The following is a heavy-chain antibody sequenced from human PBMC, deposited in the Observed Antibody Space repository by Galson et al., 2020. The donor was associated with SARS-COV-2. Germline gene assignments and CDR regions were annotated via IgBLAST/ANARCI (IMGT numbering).Heavy chain of an antibody. Sequence: GGSLRLSCAASGFNFRSFAMTWVRQAPGKGLEWVSSISGTFDSAYYADSVKGRFAISRDNSENTLFLQMNSLRAEDTAVYYCAKPGDGGSSYFDYWGQGSLVTVSS. CDR2: ISGTFDSA. CDR1: GFNFRSFA. CDR3: AKPGDGGSSYFDY. J-gene: IGHJ4*02. V-gene: IGHV3-23*01. D-gene: IGHD1-26*01.